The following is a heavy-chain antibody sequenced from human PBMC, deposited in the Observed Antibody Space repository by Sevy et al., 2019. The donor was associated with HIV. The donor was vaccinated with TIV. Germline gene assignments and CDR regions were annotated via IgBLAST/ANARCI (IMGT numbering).Heavy chain of an antibody. D-gene: IGHD3-10*01. J-gene: IGHJ6*02. CDR3: ARESIPLVLGIIITPYYYGMDV. CDR1: GYTFNTFG. V-gene: IGHV1-18*04. Sequence: ASVKVSCKTSGYTFNTFGINWVRQAPGQGLQWVGWISAYNGNTKYVQKLQGRVSMTTETSTSTVYMELRSLRSDDTAVYYYARESIPLVLGIIITPYYYGMDVWGQGTTVTVSS. CDR2: ISAYNGNT.